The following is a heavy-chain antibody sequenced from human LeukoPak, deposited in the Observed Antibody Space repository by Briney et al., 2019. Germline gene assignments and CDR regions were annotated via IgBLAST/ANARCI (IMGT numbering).Heavy chain of an antibody. J-gene: IGHJ4*02. CDR3: ARVQGSPY. Sequence: GGSLRLSCAAPGFTFSDYTLNWVRQPPGKGLEWLSSITGDSSYIYYGDSVKGRFTVSRDNARNSLYLHINSLRVEDTGVYYCARVQGSPYWGQGTLVTVSS. V-gene: IGHV3-21*03. CDR1: GFTFSDYT. CDR2: ITGDSSYI.